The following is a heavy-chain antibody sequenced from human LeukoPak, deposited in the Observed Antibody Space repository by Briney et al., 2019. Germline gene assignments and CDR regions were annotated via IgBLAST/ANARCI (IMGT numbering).Heavy chain of an antibody. V-gene: IGHV4-59*08. Sequence: SETLSLTCTVSGGSISSYYWSWIRQPPGKGLEWIGYIYYSGSTNYNPSPKSRVTISVDTSKNQFSLKLSSVTAADTAVYYCARLHGSGSPVDTSYYYYYGMDVWGQGTTVTVSS. J-gene: IGHJ6*02. CDR3: ARLHGSGSPVDTSYYYYYGMDV. CDR2: IYYSGST. D-gene: IGHD3-10*01. CDR1: GGSISSYY.